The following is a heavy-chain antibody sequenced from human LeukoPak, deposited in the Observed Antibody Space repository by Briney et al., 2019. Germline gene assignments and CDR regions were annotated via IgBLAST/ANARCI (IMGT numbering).Heavy chain of an antibody. CDR3: ARSKVIQADALDV. CDR1: GFTFSAYS. V-gene: IGHV3-21*06. J-gene: IGHJ6*02. CDR2: ISSSASHI. Sequence: GRSLRLSCVVSGFTFSAYSMNWVRQAPGKGLEWVSSISSSASHIHYADSVKGRFTISRDNAKNSLSLQLNSLRAEDTAVYFCARSKVIQADALDVWGQGTTVTISS. D-gene: IGHD5-18*01.